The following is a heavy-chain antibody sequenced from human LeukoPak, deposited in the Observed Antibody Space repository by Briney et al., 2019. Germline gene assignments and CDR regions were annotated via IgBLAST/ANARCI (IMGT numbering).Heavy chain of an antibody. CDR3: ARDPFYCGGDCYAFDI. V-gene: IGHV1-69*13. CDR1: GGTFSSYA. CDR2: IIPIFGTA. Sequence: SVKVSCKASGGTFSSYAISWVRQAPGQGLEWMGGIIPIFGTANYAQKFQGRVTITADESTSTAYMELSSLRSEDTAVYYCARDPFYCGGDCYAFDIWGQGTMVTVSS. D-gene: IGHD2-21*02. J-gene: IGHJ3*02.